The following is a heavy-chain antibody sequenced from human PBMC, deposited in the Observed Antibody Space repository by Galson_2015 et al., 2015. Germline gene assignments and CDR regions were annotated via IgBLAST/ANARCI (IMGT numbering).Heavy chain of an antibody. V-gene: IGHV1-2*06. CDR1: GYTFSGNY. CDR2: INPNGGGT. Sequence: SVKVSCKASGYTFSGNYIRWARQAPGQGLEWMGRINPNGGGTDYDQKFQSRVTMTRHTSISTAYMELSNLSSDDTAVDYCARENFGSVSVCGYWGQGTLVTVSS. D-gene: IGHD3-10*01. CDR3: ARENFGSVSVCGY. J-gene: IGHJ4*02.